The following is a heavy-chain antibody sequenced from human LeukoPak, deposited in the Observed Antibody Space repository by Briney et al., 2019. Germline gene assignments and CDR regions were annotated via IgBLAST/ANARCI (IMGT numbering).Heavy chain of an antibody. CDR1: GYTFTGYY. J-gene: IGHJ4*02. Sequence: GASVKVSCKASGYTFTGYYMHWVRQAPGQGLEWMGWINPNSGGTNYAQKFQGRVTMTRDTSISTAYMELSRLRSDDTAVYYCARDASTYYYDSSGYGLDYWGQGTLVTVSS. CDR3: ARDASTYYYDSSGYGLDY. D-gene: IGHD3-22*01. CDR2: INPNSGGT. V-gene: IGHV1-2*02.